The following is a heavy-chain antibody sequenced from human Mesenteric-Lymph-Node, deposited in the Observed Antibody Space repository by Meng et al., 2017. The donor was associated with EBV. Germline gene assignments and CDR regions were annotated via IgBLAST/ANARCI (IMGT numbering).Heavy chain of an antibody. J-gene: IGHJ2*01. Sequence: VERLGRGGGFVQAGPARTLSWSSSGFTFSDYYMSWIRQAPGKGLEWVSYISRSGSTIYYADSVKGRFTISRDNAKNSLYLQMNSLRAEDTAVYYCAREFMAVFDLWGRGTLVTVSS. V-gene: IGHV3-11*01. CDR2: ISRSGSTI. CDR1: GFTFSDYY. D-gene: IGHD6-19*01. CDR3: AREFMAVFDL.